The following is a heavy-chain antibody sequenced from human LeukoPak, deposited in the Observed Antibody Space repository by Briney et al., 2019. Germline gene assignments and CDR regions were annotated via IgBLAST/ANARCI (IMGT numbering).Heavy chain of an antibody. Sequence: PSETLSLTCTVSGGSLSSSSYYWGWIRQPPGTGLEWIGSIYTSGSTNYNPSLKSRVPISVDTSKNQFSLKLSPVNTADPAVLYRAMGTYAGGGRNWFDPWGQGTLVTVSS. CDR2: IYTSGST. D-gene: IGHD3-16*01. V-gene: IGHV4-39*07. CDR3: AMGTYAGGGRNWFDP. J-gene: IGHJ5*02. CDR1: GGSLSSSSYY.